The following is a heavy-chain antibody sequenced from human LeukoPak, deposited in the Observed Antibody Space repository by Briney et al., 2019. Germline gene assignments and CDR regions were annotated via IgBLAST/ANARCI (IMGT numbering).Heavy chain of an antibody. D-gene: IGHD4-17*01. CDR1: GFTVSSNY. Sequence: GGSLRLSCAASGFTVSSNYMYWVRQAPGKGLEWVSVIYSGGSTYYADSVKGRFTISRDNSKNTLYLQMNSLRAEDAAVYYCAREENGGEYDDGFDIWGQGTMVTVSS. CDR2: IYSGGST. V-gene: IGHV3-53*01. CDR3: AREENGGEYDDGFDI. J-gene: IGHJ3*02.